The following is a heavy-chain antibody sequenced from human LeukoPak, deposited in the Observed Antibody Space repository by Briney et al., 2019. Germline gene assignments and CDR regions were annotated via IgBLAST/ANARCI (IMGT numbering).Heavy chain of an antibody. V-gene: IGHV3-21*01. CDR3: ARRVTATGTGSHDDY. CDR2: IGGNNAYI. CDR1: GYTFSSYS. D-gene: IGHD6-13*01. J-gene: IGHJ4*02. Sequence: GGSLRLSCAASGYTFSSYSMNWVRQAPGKGLEWVSTIGGNNAYIYYADSVKGRFTISRDNAKNSLSLQMDSLRAEDTAVYYCARRVTATGTGSHDDYWGQGTLVIVSS.